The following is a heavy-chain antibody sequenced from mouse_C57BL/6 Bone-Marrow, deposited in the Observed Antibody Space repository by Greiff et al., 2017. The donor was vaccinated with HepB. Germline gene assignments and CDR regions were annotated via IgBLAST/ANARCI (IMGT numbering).Heavy chain of an antibody. V-gene: IGHV1-63*01. CDR1: GYTFTNYW. CDR2: IYPGGGYT. Sequence: VKLMESGAELVRPGTSVKMSCKASGYTFTNYWIGWAKQRPGHGLEWIGDIYPGGGYTNYNEKFKGKATLTADKSSSTAYMQFSSLTSEDSAIYYCARLGDYWGQGTSVTVSS. J-gene: IGHJ4*01. CDR3: ARLGDY.